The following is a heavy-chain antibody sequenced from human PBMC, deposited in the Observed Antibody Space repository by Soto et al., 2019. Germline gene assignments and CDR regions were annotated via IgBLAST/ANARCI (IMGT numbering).Heavy chain of an antibody. D-gene: IGHD1-1*01. V-gene: IGHV1-18*01. CDR1: GYGFTTYG. CDR2: ISAHTGNT. J-gene: IGHJ4*02. CDR3: ARGRYGDY. Sequence: QVHLVQSGAEVKKPGASVKVSCKGSGYGFTTYGITWVRQAPGQGLEWMAWISAHTGNTNYAQKVQGRVTGTRDTSTSTAYMELRSLRYDDTAVYYCARGRYGDYWGQGALVTVSS.